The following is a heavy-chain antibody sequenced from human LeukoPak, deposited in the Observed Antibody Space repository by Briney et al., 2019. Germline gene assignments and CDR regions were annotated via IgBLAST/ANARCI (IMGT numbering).Heavy chain of an antibody. D-gene: IGHD2-2*02. CDR1: GYSISSGYY. CDR3: ASLIAPIYCSSTSCHTGHAFDI. V-gene: IGHV4-38-2*01. Sequence: SETLSLTCVVSGYSISSGYYWGWIRQPPGKGLEWIGSIYHSGSTYYNPSLKSRVTISVDTSKNQFSLKLSSVTAADTAVYYCASLIAPIYCSSTSCHTGHAFDIWGQGTMVTVSS. CDR2: IYHSGST. J-gene: IGHJ3*02.